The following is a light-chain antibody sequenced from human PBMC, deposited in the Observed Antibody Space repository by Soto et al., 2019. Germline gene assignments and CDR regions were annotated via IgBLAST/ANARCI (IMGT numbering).Light chain of an antibody. V-gene: IGKV3-20*01. CDR2: AGS. J-gene: IGKJ3*01. Sequence: EVVLTQSPGTLSLSPGDRATLSCRASQSVSSGYLAWYQQKPGQVPRLLIHAGSSRATGIPDRFSGSGSGTDFTLTITRLEPEDSAVYYFQQCGLPPFTFCPGTKLDIK. CDR1: QSVSSGY. CDR3: QQCGLPPFT.